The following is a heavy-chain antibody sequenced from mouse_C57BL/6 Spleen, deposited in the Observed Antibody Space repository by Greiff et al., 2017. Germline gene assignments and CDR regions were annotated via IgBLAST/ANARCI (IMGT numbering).Heavy chain of an antibody. V-gene: IGHV1-15*01. CDR2: IDPETGGT. Sequence: VQLQQSGAELVRPGASVTLSCKASGYTFTDYEMHWVKQTPVHGLEWIGAIDPETGGTAYNQKFKGKAILTADKSSSTAYMELRSLTSEDSAVYYCTKGRVYYYGSSHWYFDVWGTGTTVTVSS. CDR3: TKGRVYYYGSSHWYFDV. J-gene: IGHJ1*03. D-gene: IGHD1-1*01. CDR1: GYTFTDYE.